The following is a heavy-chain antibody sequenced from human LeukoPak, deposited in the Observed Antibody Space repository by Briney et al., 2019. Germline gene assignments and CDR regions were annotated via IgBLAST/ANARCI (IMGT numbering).Heavy chain of an antibody. CDR1: GFTFDDYG. CDR3: ARATVTNYYFDY. D-gene: IGHD4-17*01. J-gene: IGHJ4*02. CDR2: INWNGGST. Sequence: GGSLRLSCAASGFTFDDYGMSWVRQAPGKGLEWVSGINWNGGSTGYADSVKGRFTISRDDAKNSLYLQMNSLRAEDTALYHCARATVTNYYFDYWGQGTLVTVSS. V-gene: IGHV3-20*01.